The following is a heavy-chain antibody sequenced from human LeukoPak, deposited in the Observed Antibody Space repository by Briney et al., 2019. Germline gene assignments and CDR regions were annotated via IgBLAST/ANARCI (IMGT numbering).Heavy chain of an antibody. D-gene: IGHD6-19*01. V-gene: IGHV3-23*01. CDR3: ARGSHSSGWYYFDY. CDR1: GFSFSSYA. Sequence: PGGSLRISCAASGFSFSSYAMSWVRQAPGKGLEWVSGISGSGGSTYYGDSVKGRFTISRDNAKNSLYLQMNSLRAEDTAVYYCARGSHSSGWYYFDYWGQGTLVTVSS. CDR2: ISGSGGST. J-gene: IGHJ4*02.